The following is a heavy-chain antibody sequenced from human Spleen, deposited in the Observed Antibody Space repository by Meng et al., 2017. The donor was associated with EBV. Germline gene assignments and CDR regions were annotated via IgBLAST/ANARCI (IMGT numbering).Heavy chain of an antibody. J-gene: IGHJ4*02. V-gene: IGHV1-2*06. CDR3: ASAYIYVFDY. CDR2: INGKSGAI. CDR1: GYTFTGHD. D-gene: IGHD5-18*01. Sequence: QVQLVQSGAEVKKPGASVKVSCKASGYTFTGHDMHWVRQAPGQGLEWMGRINGKSGAINYAQRFQGRVTMTRDTSITTAYMELSRLRSDDTAVYYCASAYIYVFDYWGQGTLVTVSS.